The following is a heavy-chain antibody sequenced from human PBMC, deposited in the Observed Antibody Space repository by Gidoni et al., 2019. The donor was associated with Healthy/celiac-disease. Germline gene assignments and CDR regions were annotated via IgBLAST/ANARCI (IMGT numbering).Heavy chain of an antibody. J-gene: IGHJ4*02. D-gene: IGHD6-6*01. CDR3: ARDSAARPTCRNY. Sequence: QVQLVQSGAEVKKPGASVKVSCKASGYPFTGYYMHWVRQAPGQGLEGMGWINPNSGGTNYAQKFQGRVTMTRDTSISTAYMELSRLRSDDTAVYYCARDSAARPTCRNYWGQGTLVTVSS. CDR1: GYPFTGYY. V-gene: IGHV1-2*02. CDR2: INPNSGGT.